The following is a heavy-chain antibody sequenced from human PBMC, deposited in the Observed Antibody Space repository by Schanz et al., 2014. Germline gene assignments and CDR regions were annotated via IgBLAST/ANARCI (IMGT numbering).Heavy chain of an antibody. Sequence: EVQVVESGGGFVQPGGSLRLSCTASGFTFSSYVMNWVRQAPGRGLEWVSFISASGDSTSYADSVKGRFTISRDNSKNTLYLQMNSLRAEDTAVYYCVKDLQRELLRDDHYYGMDVWGQGTTVTVSS. V-gene: IGHV3-23*04. CDR3: VKDLQRELLRDDHYYGMDV. J-gene: IGHJ6*02. CDR1: GFTFSSYV. D-gene: IGHD1-26*01. CDR2: ISASGDST.